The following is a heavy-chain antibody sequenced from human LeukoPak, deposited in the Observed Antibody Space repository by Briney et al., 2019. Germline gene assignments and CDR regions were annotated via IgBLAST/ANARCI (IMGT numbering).Heavy chain of an antibody. CDR1: GFTFSSYS. CDR3: ARLSYDSSGYWETYFDY. CDR2: ISSSSSYI. D-gene: IGHD3-22*01. Sequence: GGSLRLSCAASGFTFSSYSMNWVRQAPGKGLEWVSSISSSSSYIYYADSVKGRFTNSRDNAKNSLYLQMNSLRAEDTAVYYCARLSYDSSGYWETYFDYWGQGTLVTVSS. J-gene: IGHJ4*02. V-gene: IGHV3-21*01.